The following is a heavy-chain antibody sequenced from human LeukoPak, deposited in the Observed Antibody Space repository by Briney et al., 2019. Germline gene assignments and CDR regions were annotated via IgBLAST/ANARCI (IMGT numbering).Heavy chain of an antibody. CDR1: GFTFSSYW. D-gene: IGHD3-22*01. Sequence: GGSLRLSCAASGFTFSSYWMSWVRQAPGKGLEWVGFTRSKAYGGTTKNAASVKGRFTISRDDSRSIAYLQMNSLKTEDTAVYYCTRRYNYDSSGYYYVRDAFDIWGQGTMVTVSS. CDR3: TRRYNYDSSGYYYVRDAFDI. V-gene: IGHV3-49*04. J-gene: IGHJ3*02. CDR2: TRSKAYGGTT.